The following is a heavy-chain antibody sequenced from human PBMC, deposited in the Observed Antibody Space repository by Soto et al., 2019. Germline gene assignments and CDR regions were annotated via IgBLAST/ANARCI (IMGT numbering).Heavy chain of an antibody. D-gene: IGHD6-13*01. CDR3: ARDAYSSDAFDI. Sequence: PGGSLRLSWAASGFTFSSYSMNWGRQAPGKGLEWVSSISTSSSYIYYADSVKGRFTISRDNAKNSLYLQMTSLRAEDTAVYYCARDAYSSDAFDIWGQGTIVTVSS. CDR1: GFTFSSYS. V-gene: IGHV3-21*01. J-gene: IGHJ3*02. CDR2: ISTSSSYI.